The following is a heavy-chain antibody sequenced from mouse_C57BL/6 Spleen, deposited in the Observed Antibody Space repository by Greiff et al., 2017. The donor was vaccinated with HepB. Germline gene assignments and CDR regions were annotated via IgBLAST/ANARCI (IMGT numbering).Heavy chain of an antibody. Sequence: VQLQQSGAELVRPGASVKLSCTASGFNIKDDYMHWVKQRPEQGLEWIGWIDPENGDTEYASKFQGKATITADTSSNTAYLQLSSLTSEDTAVYYCTLYYYGSSFYAMDYWGQGTSVTVSS. CDR3: TLYYYGSSFYAMDY. D-gene: IGHD1-1*01. V-gene: IGHV14-4*01. CDR1: GFNIKDDY. J-gene: IGHJ4*01. CDR2: IDPENGDT.